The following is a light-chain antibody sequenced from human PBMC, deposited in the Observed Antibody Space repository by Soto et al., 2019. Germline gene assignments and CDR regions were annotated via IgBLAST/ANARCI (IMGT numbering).Light chain of an antibody. V-gene: IGKV1-5*01. CDR2: DVS. CDR1: QTVSSW. Sequence: DIQMTQSPSTLSASVGDRVTITCRASQTVSSWLAWYQQKPGKAPKLLIYDVSSLESGVPSRFSGSRSGTEFTLTISSLQPDDFATYYCQQYYSYSRTFGQGTKVEVK. J-gene: IGKJ1*01. CDR3: QQYYSYSRT.